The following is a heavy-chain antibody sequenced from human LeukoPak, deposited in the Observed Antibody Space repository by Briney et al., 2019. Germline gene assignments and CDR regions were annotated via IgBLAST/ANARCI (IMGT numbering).Heavy chain of an antibody. CDR3: AREGEAFGY. CDR1: GFTFSSHL. D-gene: IGHD3-16*01. J-gene: IGHJ4*02. CDR2: MRQDGSEK. Sequence: GGSLRLSCAASGFTFSSHLISWVRQAPGKGLEWVANMRQDGSEKFYADSVKDRFTISRDNAKNSLYLQMNSLRVEDTAVYYCAREGEAFGYWGQGTLVTVSS. V-gene: IGHV3-7*01.